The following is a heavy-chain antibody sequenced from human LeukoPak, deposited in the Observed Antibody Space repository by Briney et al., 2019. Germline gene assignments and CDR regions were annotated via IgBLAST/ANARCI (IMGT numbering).Heavy chain of an antibody. Sequence: ASVKVSCKASGYTFTSCAMNWVRQAPGQGLEWMGWINTNTGNPTYAQGFTGRFVFSLDTSVSTAYLQISSLKAEDTAVYYCTRQGPGYCGSTSCYGVDHWGQGTLVTVSS. CDR2: INTNTGNP. CDR1: GYTFTSCA. J-gene: IGHJ4*02. CDR3: TRQGPGYCGSTSCYGVDH. V-gene: IGHV7-4-1*02. D-gene: IGHD2-2*01.